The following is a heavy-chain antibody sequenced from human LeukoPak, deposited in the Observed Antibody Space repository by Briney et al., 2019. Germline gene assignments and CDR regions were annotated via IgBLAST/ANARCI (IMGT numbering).Heavy chain of an antibody. CDR1: GFTFSNAW. CDR2: IKSKTDGGTT. J-gene: IGHJ6*03. D-gene: IGHD6-19*01. V-gene: IGHV3-15*01. Sequence: GGSLRLSCAASGFTFSNAWMSWVRQAPGKGLEWVGRIKSKTDGGTTDYAAPVKGRFTISRDDSKNTLYLQMNSLKTEDTAVYYCTTGGKTRSSGWYFNLYYYYYYMDVWGKGTTVTVSS. CDR3: TTGGKTRSSGWYFNLYYYYYYMDV.